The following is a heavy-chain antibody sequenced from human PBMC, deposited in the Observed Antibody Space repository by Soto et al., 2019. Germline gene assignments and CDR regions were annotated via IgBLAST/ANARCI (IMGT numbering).Heavy chain of an antibody. CDR3: ARDVAATGAARWLDP. V-gene: IGHV3-33*01. CDR1: GFPFGIHG. D-gene: IGHD1-1*01. CDR2: IWYDGSHE. J-gene: IGHJ5*02. Sequence: QVQVVESGGGVVQPGTSLRLSCEASGFPFGIHGMHWVRQAPGKGLEWVGFIWYDGSHEDYAASVRGRFTISRDDSKNTLYLQMDNLRGEDTGIYYCARDVAATGAARWLDPWGQGTLVSVSS.